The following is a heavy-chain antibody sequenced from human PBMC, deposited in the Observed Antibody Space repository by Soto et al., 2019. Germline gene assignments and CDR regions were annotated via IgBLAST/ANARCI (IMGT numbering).Heavy chain of an antibody. CDR2: ISSRSSTI. CDR1: GFTFSDYY. D-gene: IGHD2-8*01. J-gene: IGHJ4*02. Sequence: PGGSLRRSCAASGFTFSDYYMSWIRQAPGKGLEWVSYISSRSSTIFYADSVKGRFTISRDNVKNSLYLQMNSLRAEDTAVYYCASGTNGAFFVYWGQGILVTVSS. CDR3: ASGTNGAFFVY. V-gene: IGHV3-11*01.